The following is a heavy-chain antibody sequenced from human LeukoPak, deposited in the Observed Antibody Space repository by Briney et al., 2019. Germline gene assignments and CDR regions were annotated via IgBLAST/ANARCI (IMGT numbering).Heavy chain of an antibody. CDR1: GFTFNSYW. CDR2: IKQDESEK. Sequence: PGGSLRLSXAASGFTFNSYWMSWVRQAPGKGLEWVANIKQDESEKYYVDSVKGRFTISRDNAKNSPYLQMNSLRAEDTAVYYCARDQGEEFDYWGQGTLVTVSS. V-gene: IGHV3-7*01. D-gene: IGHD3-16*01. CDR3: ARDQGEEFDY. J-gene: IGHJ4*02.